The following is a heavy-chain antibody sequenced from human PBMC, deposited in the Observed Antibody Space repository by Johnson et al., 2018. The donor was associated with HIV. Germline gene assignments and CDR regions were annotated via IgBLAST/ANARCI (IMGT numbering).Heavy chain of an antibody. CDR1: GFTFSDYY. V-gene: IGHV3-11*04. Sequence: QVQLVESGGGVVRPGRSLRLSCAASGFTFSDYYMSWIRQAPGKGLEWVSYISTSGSSIYYADSVKGRFTISRDNAKKSLFLQMNSLRAEGTAVYYCARRGRSSSWYDLDIWGQGTMVSVSS. D-gene: IGHD6-13*01. CDR2: ISTSGSSI. J-gene: IGHJ3*02. CDR3: ARRGRSSSWYDLDI.